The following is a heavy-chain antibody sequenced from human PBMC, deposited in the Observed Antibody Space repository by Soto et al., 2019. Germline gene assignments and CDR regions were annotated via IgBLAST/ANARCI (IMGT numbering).Heavy chain of an antibody. CDR1: GFTFSDYY. V-gene: IGHV3-11*06. J-gene: IGHJ4*02. D-gene: IGHD3-9*01. CDR2: ISSSSSYT. Sequence: PGGSLRLSCAASGFTFSDYYMSWIRQAPGKGLEWVSYISSSSSYTNYADSVKGRFTISRDNAKNSLYLQMNSLRAEDTAVYYCAREDILTGYYVVVQGALHDYWGQGTLDTVS. CDR3: AREDILTGYYVVVQGALHDY.